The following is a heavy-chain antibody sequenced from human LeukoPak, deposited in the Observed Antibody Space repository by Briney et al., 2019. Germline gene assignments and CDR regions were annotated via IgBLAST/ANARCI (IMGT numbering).Heavy chain of an antibody. V-gene: IGHV3-23*01. Sequence: GGSLRLSCAASGLTFRSSAMSWVRLAPGKGLGWVSSIDGSGQTTYYAASVKGRFTISRDNSKNTLYLQLTSLRVDDTAVYYCAKVAAWTYFDSWGQGTLVTVSS. CDR1: GLTFRSSA. CDR2: IDGSGQTT. J-gene: IGHJ4*02. CDR3: AKVAAWTYFDS. D-gene: IGHD3/OR15-3a*01.